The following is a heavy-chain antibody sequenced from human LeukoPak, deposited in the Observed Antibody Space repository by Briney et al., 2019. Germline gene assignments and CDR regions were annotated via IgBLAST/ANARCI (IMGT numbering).Heavy chain of an antibody. J-gene: IGHJ4*02. CDR2: FDPEDGET. CDR3: ATDRGYSYGPRLGYFDY. Sequence: GASVKVSCKVPGYTLTELSMHWVRQAPGKGLEWMGGFDPEDGETIYAQKFQGRVTMTEDTSTDTAYMELSSLRSEDTAVYYCATDRGYSYGPRLGYFDYWGQGTLVTVSS. V-gene: IGHV1-24*01. CDR1: GYTLTELS. D-gene: IGHD5-18*01.